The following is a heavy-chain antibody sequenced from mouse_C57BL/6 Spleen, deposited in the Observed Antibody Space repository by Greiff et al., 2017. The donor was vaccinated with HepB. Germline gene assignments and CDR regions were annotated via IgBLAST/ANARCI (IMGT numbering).Heavy chain of an antibody. CDR1: GYTFTSYW. V-gene: IGHV1-50*01. CDR3: ARPFYYGSSPAWFAY. Sequence: VQLQQSGAELVKPGASVKLSCKASGYTFTSYWMQWVKQRPGQGLEWIGEIDPSDSYTNYNQKFKGKATLTVDTSSSTAYMQLSSLTSEDSAVYYCARPFYYGSSPAWFAYWGQGTLVTVSA. J-gene: IGHJ3*01. D-gene: IGHD1-1*01. CDR2: IDPSDSYT.